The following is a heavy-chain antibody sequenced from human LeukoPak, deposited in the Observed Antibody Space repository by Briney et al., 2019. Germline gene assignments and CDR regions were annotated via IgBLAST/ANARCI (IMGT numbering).Heavy chain of an antibody. CDR2: MNPNSGNT. Sequence: GASVKVSCKASGYTFTSYDINWVRQATGQGLEWMGWMNPNSGNTGYAQKFQGRVTMTRDTSISTAYMELSSLRSDDTAVYFCAREDYTNSRYYFDYWGQGALVTVTS. D-gene: IGHD4-11*01. CDR1: GYTFTSYD. CDR3: AREDYTNSRYYFDY. V-gene: IGHV1-8*01. J-gene: IGHJ4*02.